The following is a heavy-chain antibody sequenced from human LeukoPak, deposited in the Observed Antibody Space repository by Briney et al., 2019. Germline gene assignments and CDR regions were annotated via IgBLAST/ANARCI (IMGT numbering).Heavy chain of an antibody. CDR1: GYSISSGYY. V-gene: IGHV4-38-2*02. CDR3: ARAFGDYVSGDFDL. D-gene: IGHD4-17*01. J-gene: IGHJ2*01. Sequence: PSETLSLTCTVSGYSISSGYYWGWIRQPPEKGLEWIENIYHSGSTNYNPSIKSRVTISVDTSKNQFSLKVTSVTAADTAVYYCARAFGDYVSGDFDLWGRGTLVTVSS. CDR2: IYHSGST.